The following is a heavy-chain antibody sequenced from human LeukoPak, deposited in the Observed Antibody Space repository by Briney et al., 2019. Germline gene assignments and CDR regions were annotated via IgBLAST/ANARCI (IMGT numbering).Heavy chain of an antibody. V-gene: IGHV1-46*01. D-gene: IGHD6-6*01. CDR3: ARDRGEYSTTWYYFDS. Sequence: ASVKVSCKASGYTFTSYYMHWVRQAPGQGLEWMGIINPSGGSTSYAQKFQGRVTMTTDSSTSTAYMDLRSLRSDDTAVYYCARDRGEYSTTWYYFDSWGQGTLVTVSS. CDR2: INPSGGST. CDR1: GYTFTSYY. J-gene: IGHJ4*02.